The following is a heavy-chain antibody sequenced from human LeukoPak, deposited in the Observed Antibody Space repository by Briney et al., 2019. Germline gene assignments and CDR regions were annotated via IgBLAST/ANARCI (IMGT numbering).Heavy chain of an antibody. V-gene: IGHV3-23*01. CDR3: AKTWYGSGSYYPMFDP. J-gene: IGHJ5*02. Sequence: GGSLRLSCAASRFTFANYAMSWVRQAPGKGLEWVSGISGSGGSTYYADSVKGRFTISRDNSKNTLYLQMNSLRAEDTAVYYCAKTWYGSGSYYPMFDPWGQGTLVTVSS. CDR1: RFTFANYA. CDR2: ISGSGGST. D-gene: IGHD3-10*01.